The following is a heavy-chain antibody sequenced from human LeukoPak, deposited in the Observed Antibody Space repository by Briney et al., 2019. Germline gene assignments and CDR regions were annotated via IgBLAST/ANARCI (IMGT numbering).Heavy chain of an antibody. CDR3: ARATDYYDSSGPRGAFDI. V-gene: IGHV1-2*06. CDR1: GYTFTGYY. Sequence: ASVKVSCKASGYTFTGYYMHWVRQAPGQGLEWMGRINPNSGGTNYAQKFQGRVTMTRDTSISTAYMELSRLRSEDTAVYYCARATDYYDSSGPRGAFDIWGQGTMVTVSS. CDR2: INPNSGGT. J-gene: IGHJ3*02. D-gene: IGHD3-22*01.